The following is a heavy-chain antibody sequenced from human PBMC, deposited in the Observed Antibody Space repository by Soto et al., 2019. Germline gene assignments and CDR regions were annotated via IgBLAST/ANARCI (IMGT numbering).Heavy chain of an antibody. CDR2: VYNGGAT. CDR3: VTGRYGSEIH. J-gene: IGHJ4*02. CDR1: GFSVSSNY. Sequence: EVRLVESGGGLVQPGGSLRLSCAASGFSVSSNYMTWVRQAPGKGLEWVSLVYNGGATHYAASVKGRFTISTHSSQRTLFLQINSLRTEDTATYYCVTGRYGSEIHWGQGTKVTVSS. V-gene: IGHV3-53*04. D-gene: IGHD3-10*01.